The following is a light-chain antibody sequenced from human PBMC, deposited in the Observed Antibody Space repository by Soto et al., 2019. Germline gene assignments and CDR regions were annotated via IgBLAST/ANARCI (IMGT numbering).Light chain of an antibody. Sequence: EIVMTQSPATLSVSPGERATLSCRASQSVSSNLAWYQQKPGQPPRLLMYAASSRASGIPDRFSGSGSGTDFTLTISRLEPEDFAVYYCQQSSSSPITFGQGTRLEIK. CDR2: AAS. J-gene: IGKJ5*01. CDR1: QSVSSN. CDR3: QQSSSSPIT. V-gene: IGKV3-20*01.